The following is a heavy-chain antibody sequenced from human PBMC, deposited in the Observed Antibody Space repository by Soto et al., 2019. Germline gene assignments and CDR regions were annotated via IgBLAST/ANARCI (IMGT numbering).Heavy chain of an antibody. D-gene: IGHD1-1*01. Sequence: GGPQRLRCETSGCKFISAWISWVRQAPGKGLEWVARIKSKKDGGARDYAAPVNGRFSISRDDSKSTVYLQMNSLRAEDTDLYYCVEGWNDFWGQGTLVTVSS. CDR2: IKSKKDGGAR. V-gene: IGHV3-15*01. CDR3: VEGWNDF. J-gene: IGHJ4*02. CDR1: GCKFISAW.